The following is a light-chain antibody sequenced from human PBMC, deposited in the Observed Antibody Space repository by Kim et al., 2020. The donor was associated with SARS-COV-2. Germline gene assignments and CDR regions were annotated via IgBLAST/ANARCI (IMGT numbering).Light chain of an antibody. V-gene: IGLV3-21*02. Sequence: SYELTQPPSVSVSPGQTARITCSGDALPKQYAYWYQQKPGQAPVLVIYYDSDRPSGIPERFSGSNSGNTATLTISRVEAGDEADYYCQVWDSSSDHRVFGGGTQLTVL. CDR1: ALPKQY. CDR3: QVWDSSSDHRV. J-gene: IGLJ3*02. CDR2: YDS.